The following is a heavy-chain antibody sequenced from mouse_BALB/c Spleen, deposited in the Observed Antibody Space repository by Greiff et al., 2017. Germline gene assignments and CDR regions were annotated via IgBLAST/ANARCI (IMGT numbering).Heavy chain of an antibody. CDR1: GYAFTNYW. CDR3: ARMDYRYDERYAMDY. V-gene: IGHV1-63*01. CDR2: IYPGSGNT. D-gene: IGHD2-14*01. Sequence: QVQLQQSGAELVRPGTSVKISCKASGYAFTNYWLGWVKQRPGHGLEWIGDIYPGSGNTYYNEKFKGKATLTADKSSSTAYMQLSSLTSEDSAVYFCARMDYRYDERYAMDYWGQGTSVTVSS. J-gene: IGHJ4*01.